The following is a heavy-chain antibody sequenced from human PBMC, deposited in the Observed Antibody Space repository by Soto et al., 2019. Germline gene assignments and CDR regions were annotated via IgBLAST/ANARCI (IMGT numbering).Heavy chain of an antibody. CDR2: ISYDGSNK. CDR3: AKVRGQGDGDYYFDY. Sequence: QVQVVESGGGVVQPGRSLRLSCAASGFTFSSYGMHWVRQAPGKGLEWVAVISYDGSNKYYADSVKGRFTISRDNSKNTLYLQMNSLRAEDTAVYYCAKVRGQGDGDYYFDYWGQGTLVTVSS. J-gene: IGHJ4*02. CDR1: GFTFSSYG. V-gene: IGHV3-30*18. D-gene: IGHD4-17*01.